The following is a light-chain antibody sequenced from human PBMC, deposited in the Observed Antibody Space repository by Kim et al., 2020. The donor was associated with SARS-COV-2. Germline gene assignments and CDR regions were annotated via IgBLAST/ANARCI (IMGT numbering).Light chain of an antibody. CDR2: ENN. J-gene: IGLJ1*01. CDR1: RSDIGAGND. CDR3: QSYDSTLNDYV. V-gene: IGLV1-40*01. Sequence: QPVLTQPPSVSGAPGQRVTISCTGSRSDIGAGNDVHWYQHLPGKAPKLLVYENNDRPSGVPDRFSGSKSGTSASLAITGLQAEDEADYYCQSYDSTLNDYVFGTGTKVTVL.